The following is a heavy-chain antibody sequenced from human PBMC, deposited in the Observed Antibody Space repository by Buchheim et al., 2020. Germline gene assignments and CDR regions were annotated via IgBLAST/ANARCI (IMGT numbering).Heavy chain of an antibody. CDR1: GGPINRGDYY. D-gene: IGHD2-21*01. J-gene: IGHJ5*02. V-gene: IGHV4-30-4*01. CDR2: IHHNGNV. CDR3: SRRKDDSGGTYYNWFDP. Sequence: QVQLHESGPGLVKPAETLSLTCTVSGGPINRGDYYWAWIRQAPGKGPEWIGHIHHNGNVYYNPSLYSRTSISMDTSRNQFSLNLHSVTAADTALYFCSRRKDDSGGTYYNWFDPWGQGIL.